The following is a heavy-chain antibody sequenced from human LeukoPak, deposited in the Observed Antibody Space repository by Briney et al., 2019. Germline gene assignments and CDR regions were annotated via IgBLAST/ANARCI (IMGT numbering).Heavy chain of an antibody. CDR3: ARPVYYGSQSYWDY. CDR2: INTDGSST. J-gene: IGHJ4*02. D-gene: IGHD3-10*01. CDR1: GFTFSSYW. V-gene: IGHV3-74*01. Sequence: GGSLRLSCTASGFTFSSYWMHWVRQTPGKGLVCVSRINTDGSSTNYADSVKGRFTISRDNAKNTLYLQMNSLRAEDTAVYFCARPVYYGSQSYWDYWGQGTLVTVSS.